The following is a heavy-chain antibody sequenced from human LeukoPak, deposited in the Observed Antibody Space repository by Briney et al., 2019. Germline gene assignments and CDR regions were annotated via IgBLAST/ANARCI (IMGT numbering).Heavy chain of an antibody. J-gene: IGHJ4*02. CDR1: GFTFSSYG. Sequence: GRSLRLSCAASGFTFSSYGMHWVRQAPGKGLEWVAVIWYDGSNKYYADSVKGRFTISRDNTKNTLYLQMNSLRAEDTAVYYCARERYGDPDYWGQGTLVTVSS. D-gene: IGHD4-17*01. CDR3: ARERYGDPDY. CDR2: IWYDGSNK. V-gene: IGHV3-33*01.